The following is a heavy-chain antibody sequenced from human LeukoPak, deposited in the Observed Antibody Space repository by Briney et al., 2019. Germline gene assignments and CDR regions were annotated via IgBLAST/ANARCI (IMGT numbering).Heavy chain of an antibody. J-gene: IGHJ5*02. Sequence: SDTLSLTCTVSGGSNNSTTYYWGWIRQPPGKGLEWIGSIYYSGSIYFNPSLKSRVTISVDTSKSQFSLKLSSLTAADTAVYYCARDLAIYGSNGYPESWFDPWGQGTLVTVSS. CDR3: ARDLAIYGSNGYPESWFDP. V-gene: IGHV4-39*07. CDR1: GGSNNSTTYY. D-gene: IGHD6-13*01. CDR2: IYYSGSI.